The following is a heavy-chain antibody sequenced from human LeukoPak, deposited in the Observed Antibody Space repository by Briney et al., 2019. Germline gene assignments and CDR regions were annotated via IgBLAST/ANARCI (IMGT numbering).Heavy chain of an antibody. Sequence: SETLSLTCAVSGGFIGSGTYSWTWMRQPPGKGLEWIGYIYNSGSTFNNPSLNSRVTISVDTSKNQFSLKLSSVTAADTAMYYCAREGGNCSGGSCYSGAFDIWGQGTLVTVSS. J-gene: IGHJ3*02. V-gene: IGHV4-30-4*07. CDR3: AREGGNCSGGSCYSGAFDI. CDR1: GGFIGSGTYS. CDR2: IYNSGST. D-gene: IGHD2-15*01.